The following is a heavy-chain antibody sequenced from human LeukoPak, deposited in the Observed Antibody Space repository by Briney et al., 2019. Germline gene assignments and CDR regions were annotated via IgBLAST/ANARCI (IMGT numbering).Heavy chain of an antibody. V-gene: IGHV1-2*06. CDR3: MRVEDRGFDP. Sequence: ASVKVSCXASGYTFTGYYIHWVRQAPEQGLEWMGRISPNSGGTNYAQKFQGRVTMTRDTSINTAYMELSSLRSDDTAVYYCMRVEDRGFDPWGQGTLVTVSS. CDR1: GYTFTGYY. D-gene: IGHD3-22*01. J-gene: IGHJ5*02. CDR2: ISPNSGGT.